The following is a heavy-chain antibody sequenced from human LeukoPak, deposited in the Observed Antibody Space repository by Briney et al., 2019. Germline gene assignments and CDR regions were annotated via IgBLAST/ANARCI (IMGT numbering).Heavy chain of an antibody. CDR2: ISSSSSYI. CDR1: GFTFSSYS. CDR3: ARDKTQVGATFDY. D-gene: IGHD1-26*01. V-gene: IGHV3-21*01. Sequence: GGSLRLSCAASGFTFSSYSMNWVRQAPGKGLEWVSSISSSSSYIYYADSVKGRFTISGDNAKNSLYLQMNSLRAEDTAVYYCARDKTQVGATFDYWGQGTLVTVSS. J-gene: IGHJ4*02.